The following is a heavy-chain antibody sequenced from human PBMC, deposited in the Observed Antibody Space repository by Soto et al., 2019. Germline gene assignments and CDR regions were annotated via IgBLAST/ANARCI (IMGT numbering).Heavy chain of an antibody. V-gene: IGHV3-30*18. CDR1: GFSFSDYG. D-gene: IGHD3-16*01. J-gene: IGHJ6*02. CDR3: AKDESSSRNYYYGLGV. CDR2: ISYDGSNK. Sequence: EQLVESGGGVVQPGRSLRLSCAASGFSFSDYGMHWVRQAPGKGLEWVAVISYDGSNKYYEDSVKGRFTISRDNSKNTLYLHLNSLRVEDTSVYYCAKDESSSRNYYYGLGVWGQGTTVTVSS.